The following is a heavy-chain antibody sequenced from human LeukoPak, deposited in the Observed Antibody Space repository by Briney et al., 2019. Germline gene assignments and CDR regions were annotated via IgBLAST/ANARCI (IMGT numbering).Heavy chain of an antibody. CDR1: GFTFDDYA. CDR3: AKQLGYCSDGSCYFPY. CDR2: ISNNGGYT. D-gene: IGHD2-15*01. V-gene: IGHV3-23*01. Sequence: GGSLRLSCAASGFTFDDYAMSWVRQAPGKGLEWVSAISNNGGYTYYADSVQGRFTISRDNSKSTLCLQMNSLRAEDTAVYYCAKQLGYCSDGSCYFPYWGQGTLVTVSS. J-gene: IGHJ4*02.